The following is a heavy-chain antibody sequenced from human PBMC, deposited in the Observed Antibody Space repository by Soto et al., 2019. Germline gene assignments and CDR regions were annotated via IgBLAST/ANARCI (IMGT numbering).Heavy chain of an antibody. CDR2: IYYSGST. J-gene: IGHJ5*02. CDR3: ARRGWSPGENWFDP. CDR1: GGSISSSSYY. Sequence: QLQLQESGPGLVKPSETLSLTCTVSGGSISSSSYYWGWIRQPPGKGLEWIGSIYYSGSTYYNPSLKSRVTISVDTSKNQFSLKLSSVTAADTAVYYCARRGWSPGENWFDPWGQGTLVTVSS. D-gene: IGHD3-10*01. V-gene: IGHV4-39*01.